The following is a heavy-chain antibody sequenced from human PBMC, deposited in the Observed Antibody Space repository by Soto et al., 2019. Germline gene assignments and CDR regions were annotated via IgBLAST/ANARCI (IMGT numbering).Heavy chain of an antibody. CDR3: ARDRIAAAGTCRFDP. D-gene: IGHD6-13*01. V-gene: IGHV1-18*04. J-gene: IGHJ5*02. CDR1: GYTFTSYG. CDR2: ISAYNGNT. Sequence: GASVKVSCKASGYTFTSYGISWVRQAPGQGLEWMGWISAYNGNTNYAQKLQGRVTMTTDTSTSTAYMELRSLRSDDTAVYYCARDRIAAAGTCRFDPWGQGTLVTVSS.